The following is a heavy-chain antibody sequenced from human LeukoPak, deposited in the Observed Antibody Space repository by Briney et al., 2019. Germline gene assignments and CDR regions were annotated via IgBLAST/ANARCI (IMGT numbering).Heavy chain of an antibody. J-gene: IGHJ4*02. CDR3: TRARASYYFDY. CDR1: GFTFGDYA. Sequence: GGSLRLSCAASGFTFGDYAMSWVRQAPGKGLEWVGFIRSKAYGGTTEYAASVKGRFTISRDDSRSIAYLQMSSLKTEDTAVYYCTRARASYYFDYWGQGTLVTVSS. CDR2: IRSKAYGGTT. D-gene: IGHD3-10*01. V-gene: IGHV3-49*04.